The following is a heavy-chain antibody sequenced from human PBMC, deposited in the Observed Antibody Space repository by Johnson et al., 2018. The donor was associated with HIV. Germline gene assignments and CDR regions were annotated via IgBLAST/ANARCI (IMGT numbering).Heavy chain of an antibody. CDR1: GFTFSSYA. J-gene: IGHJ3*02. V-gene: IGHV3-30*04. CDR3: ARVAVLWFRDTNAFDI. D-gene: IGHD3-10*01. CDR2: ISYAGSNK. Sequence: QVHLVESGGGLVKPGGSLRLSCAASGFTFSSYAMHWVRQAPGKGLEWVAVISYAGSNKYYADSVKGRFTISRDNSKNTLYLQMNSLRAEDTAVYYCARVAVLWFRDTNAFDIWVKGQWSPSLQ.